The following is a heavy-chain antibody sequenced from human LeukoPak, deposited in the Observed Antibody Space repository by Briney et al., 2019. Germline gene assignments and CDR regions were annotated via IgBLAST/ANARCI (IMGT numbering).Heavy chain of an antibody. Sequence: KAGGSLRLSCAASGFTFSSYSMNWVRQAPGKGLEWVSSISSSSSYIYYADSVKGRFTISRDNAKNSLYLQMKSLRAEDTAVYYCARDLSTGLAAAGTFDYWGQGTLVTASS. CDR3: ARDLSTGLAAAGTFDY. J-gene: IGHJ4*02. CDR1: GFTFSSYS. D-gene: IGHD6-13*01. V-gene: IGHV3-21*01. CDR2: ISSSSSYI.